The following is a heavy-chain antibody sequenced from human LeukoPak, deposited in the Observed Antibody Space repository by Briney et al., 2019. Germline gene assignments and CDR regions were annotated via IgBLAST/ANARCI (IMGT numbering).Heavy chain of an antibody. D-gene: IGHD6-19*01. CDR3: ARRSGVAVAGAFDY. Sequence: GRSLRLSCTASGFTFSDYSMNWVRQAPGKGLEWVSNISRGSRTIYYSDSVKGRFTISRDNSKNSLYLQMNSLRAEDTAVYFCARRSGVAVAGAFDYWGQGTLVTVSS. V-gene: IGHV3-48*01. CDR2: ISRGSRTI. J-gene: IGHJ4*02. CDR1: GFTFSDYS.